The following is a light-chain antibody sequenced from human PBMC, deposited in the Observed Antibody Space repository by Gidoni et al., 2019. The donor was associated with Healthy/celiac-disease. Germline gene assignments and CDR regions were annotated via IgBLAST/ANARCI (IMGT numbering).Light chain of an antibody. J-gene: IGKJ2*01. CDR3: QQYNSYPGT. CDR1: QSISSW. Sequence: DIQMTQSPSTLSASVGDRVTITCRASQSISSWLAWYQQKPGKAPKLLIYKASSLESGVPSRFSGSGSGTEFTLTISSLQPDDFATYYCQQYNSYPGTFGQGTKLEIK. CDR2: KAS. V-gene: IGKV1-5*03.